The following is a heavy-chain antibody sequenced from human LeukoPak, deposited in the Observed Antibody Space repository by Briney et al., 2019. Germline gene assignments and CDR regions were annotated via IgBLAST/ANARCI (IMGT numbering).Heavy chain of an antibody. V-gene: IGHV4-61*02. CDR3: AREPSYYYDSSGYVDY. CDR1: GGSISSGSYY. J-gene: IGHJ4*02. D-gene: IGHD3-22*01. Sequence: SETLSLTCTVSGGSISSGSYYWSWIRQPAGKGLEWIGRIYTSGSTNYNPSLKSRVTISVNTSKNQSSLKLSSVTAADTAVYYCAREPSYYYDSSGYVDYWGQGTLVTVSS. CDR2: IYTSGST.